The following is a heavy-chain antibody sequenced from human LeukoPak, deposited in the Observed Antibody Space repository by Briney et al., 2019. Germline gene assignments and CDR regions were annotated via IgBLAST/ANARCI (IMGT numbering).Heavy chain of an antibody. Sequence: SETLSLTCTVSGNSISSGDNYWSWIRQPAGKGLEWIGRIYTSGSTNYNPSLKSRVTISVDTSKNQFSLKLSSVTAADTAVYYCARTKWGPFDPWGQGTLVTVSS. J-gene: IGHJ5*02. CDR2: IYTSGST. CDR1: GNSISSGDNY. V-gene: IGHV4-61*02. D-gene: IGHD7-27*01. CDR3: ARTKWGPFDP.